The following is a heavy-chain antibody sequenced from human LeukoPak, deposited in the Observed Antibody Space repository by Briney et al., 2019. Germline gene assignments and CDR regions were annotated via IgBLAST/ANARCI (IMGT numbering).Heavy chain of an antibody. CDR3: ARSFTMMNWFDP. J-gene: IGHJ5*02. Sequence: SETLSLTCTVSGGSISSYYWSWIRQPPGKGLEWIGYIYYSGSTNYNPSLKSRVTMSVDTSKNQFSLKLSSVTAADTAVYYCARSFTMMNWFDPWGQGTLVTVSS. V-gene: IGHV4-59*12. CDR1: GGSISSYY. CDR2: IYYSGST. D-gene: IGHD3-22*01.